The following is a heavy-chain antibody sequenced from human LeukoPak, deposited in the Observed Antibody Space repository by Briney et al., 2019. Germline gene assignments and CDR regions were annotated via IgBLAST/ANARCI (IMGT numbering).Heavy chain of an antibody. CDR1: GGSFSGYY. D-gene: IGHD2-15*01. V-gene: IGHV4-59*12. CDR2: IYYSGST. J-gene: IGHJ4*02. Sequence: PSETLSLTCAVYGGSFSGYYWSWIRQPPGKGLEWIGYIYYSGSTNYNPSLKSRVTISVDTSKNQFSLKLSSVTAADTAVYYCAKGLFPVVAANWFDYWGQGTLVTVSS. CDR3: AKGLFPVVAANWFDY.